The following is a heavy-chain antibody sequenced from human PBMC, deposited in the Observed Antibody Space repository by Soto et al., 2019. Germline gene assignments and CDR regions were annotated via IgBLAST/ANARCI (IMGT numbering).Heavy chain of an antibody. J-gene: IGHJ6*02. CDR2: IYYSGST. V-gene: IGHV4-39*01. CDR1: GGSISSSSYY. Sequence: SETLSLTCTVSGGSISSSSYYWGWIRQPPGKGLEWIGSIYYSGSTYYNPSLKSRVTISVDTSKNQFSLKLSSVTAADTAVYYCASLRYYYGMDVWGQGTTVTVSS. CDR3: ASLRYYYGMDV.